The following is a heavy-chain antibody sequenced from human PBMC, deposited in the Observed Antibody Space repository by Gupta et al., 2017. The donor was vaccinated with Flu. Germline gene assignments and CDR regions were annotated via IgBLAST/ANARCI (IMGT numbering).Heavy chain of an antibody. CDR2: IYDSGT. J-gene: IGHJ3*01. V-gene: IGHV4-59*08. CDR3: ARHGDDYFGGGIAFDL. CDR1: GGSISNYY. D-gene: IGHD3-10*02. Sequence: QVQLQESGPGLVNPSETLSLTCTVSGGSISNYYWSWIRQPPGKGLEWIGYIYDSGTTYTPSLKSRVTISVDMSNNQLSLRLRSVTAADTAVYYCARHGDDYFGGGIAFDLWGQGTTVIVSS.